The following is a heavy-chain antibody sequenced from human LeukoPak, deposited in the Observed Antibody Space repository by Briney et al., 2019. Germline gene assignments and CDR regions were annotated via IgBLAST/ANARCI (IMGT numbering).Heavy chain of an antibody. CDR3: ARAPYSGSGRWSYYYYYMDV. Sequence: PSETLSLTCIVSGRSISSGSYYWSSIPQPAGKALEQIGRIYASGRTNYNPSVNIRLTISVHPSKNQFSLKLTSVTAADTAVYYCARAPYSGSGRWSYYYYYMDVWGKGTTVTISS. J-gene: IGHJ6*03. CDR1: GRSISSGSYY. D-gene: IGHD5-12*01. CDR2: IYASGRT. V-gene: IGHV4-61*02.